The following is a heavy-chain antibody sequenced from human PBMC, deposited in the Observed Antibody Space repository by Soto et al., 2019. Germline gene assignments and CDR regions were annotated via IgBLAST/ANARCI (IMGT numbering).Heavy chain of an antibody. V-gene: IGHV1-58*02. J-gene: IGHJ6*02. CDR1: GFTFSSSA. CDR3: AIRVMVRGVIPYYYYGMDV. Sequence: GASVKVSCKASGFTFSSSAMHWVRQARGQRLEWIGWIVVGSANTNYAQKFQGRVTITADKSTSTAYMELSSLRSEDTAVYCCAIRVMVRGVIPYYYYGMDVWGQGTTVTVSS. D-gene: IGHD3-10*01. CDR2: IVVGSANT.